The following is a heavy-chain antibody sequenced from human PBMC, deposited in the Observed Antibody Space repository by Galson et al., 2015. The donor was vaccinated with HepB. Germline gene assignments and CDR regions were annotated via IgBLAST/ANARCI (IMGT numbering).Heavy chain of an antibody. Sequence: TLSLTCTVSGGSISSYYWSWIRQPPGKGLEWIGYIYYSGSTNYNPSLKSRVTISVDTSKNQFSLKLSSVTAADTAVYYCARRAPLYGYDSSGYYDYFDYWGQGTLVTVSS. CDR1: GGSISSYY. D-gene: IGHD3-22*01. V-gene: IGHV4-59*01. CDR2: IYYSGST. J-gene: IGHJ4*02. CDR3: ARRAPLYGYDSSGYYDYFDY.